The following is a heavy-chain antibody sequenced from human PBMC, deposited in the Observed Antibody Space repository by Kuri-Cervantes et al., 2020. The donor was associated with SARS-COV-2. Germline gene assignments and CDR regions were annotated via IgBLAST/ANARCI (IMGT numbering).Heavy chain of an antibody. V-gene: IGHV3-20*04. CDR2: INWNGGST. CDR1: GFTFDDYG. J-gene: IGHJ3*02. Sequence: GGSLRLSCAASGFTFDDYGMSWVRQAPGRGLEWVSGINWNGGSTGYADSVKGRFTISRDNAKNSLYPQMNSLRAEDTALYYCARDRSQSSENAFDIWGQGTMVTVSS. CDR3: ARDRSQSSENAFDI. D-gene: IGHD6-25*01.